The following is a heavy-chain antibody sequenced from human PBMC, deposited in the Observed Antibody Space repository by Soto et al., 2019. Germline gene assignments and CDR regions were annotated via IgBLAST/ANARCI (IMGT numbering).Heavy chain of an antibody. CDR2: INPNSGGT. J-gene: IGHJ4*02. CDR1: GYTFTGYY. CDR3: GRGRSGQIVVFY. V-gene: IGHV1-2*04. Sequence: QVQLVQSGAEVKKPGASVKVSCKASGYTFTGYYMHWVRQAPGQGLEWMGWINPNSGGTNYAQKFQGWVTMTRDTSISTAYMELNNLSPDDTAVYYCGRGRSGQIVVFYWGQGTPVTVSS. D-gene: IGHD1-26*01.